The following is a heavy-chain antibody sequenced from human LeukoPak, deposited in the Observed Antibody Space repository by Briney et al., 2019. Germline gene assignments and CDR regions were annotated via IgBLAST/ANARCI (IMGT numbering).Heavy chain of an antibody. CDR2: ISSSGSTI. J-gene: IGHJ5*01. D-gene: IGHD3-22*01. CDR3: AKVRGYYYDSSGQDS. Sequence: GGSLRLSCAASGFTFSSYEMNWVRQAPGKGLEWVSYISSSGSTIYYADSVKGRFTISRDNSKNTLYLQMNSLRAEDTAVYYCAKVRGYYYDSSGQDSWGQGTLVTVSS. CDR1: GFTFSSYE. V-gene: IGHV3-48*03.